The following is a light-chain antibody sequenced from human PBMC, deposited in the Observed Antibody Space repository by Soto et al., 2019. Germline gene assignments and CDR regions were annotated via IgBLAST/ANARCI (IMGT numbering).Light chain of an antibody. Sequence: QSALTQPASVSGSPGQSITISCSGTTNDIGGYNYVSWYQHHPGKVPKVIIYEVRNRPSGVSNRFSGSKSGNTASLVISGLQAEDEADYYCSSYRTGSRVFGGGTKLTVL. V-gene: IGLV2-14*01. J-gene: IGLJ2*01. CDR3: SSYRTGSRV. CDR2: EVR. CDR1: TNDIGGYNY.